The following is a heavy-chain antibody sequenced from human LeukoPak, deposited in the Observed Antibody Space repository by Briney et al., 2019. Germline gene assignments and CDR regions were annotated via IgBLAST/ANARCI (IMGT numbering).Heavy chain of an antibody. D-gene: IGHD1-26*01. V-gene: IGHV3-49*04. CDR3: SRGSTYLNYFHF. CDR1: GFTFSSYA. Sequence: GGSLRLSCAASGFTFSSYAMNWVRQAPGKGLECLGFVRTNSYGGTTDYAASVKGRFTISRDESKTIAYLHMNSLKTDDTAVYYCSRGSTYLNYFHFWGLGTLVTVSS. CDR2: VRTNSYGGTT. J-gene: IGHJ4*02.